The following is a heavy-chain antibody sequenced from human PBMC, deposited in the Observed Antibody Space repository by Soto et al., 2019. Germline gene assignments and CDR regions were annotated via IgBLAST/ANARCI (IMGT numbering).Heavy chain of an antibody. CDR3: AKFDGGSTYYYGMDV. CDR1: GFTFSSYA. D-gene: IGHD1-26*01. Sequence: EVQLLESGGGLVQPGGSLRLSCAASGFTFSSYAMSWVRQAPGKGLEWVSAISGSGGSTYYADSVKGRFTISRDNSTNTLYLQMNSLRAEDTAVYYCAKFDGGSTYYYGMDVWGQGTTVTVSS. V-gene: IGHV3-23*01. CDR2: ISGSGGST. J-gene: IGHJ6*02.